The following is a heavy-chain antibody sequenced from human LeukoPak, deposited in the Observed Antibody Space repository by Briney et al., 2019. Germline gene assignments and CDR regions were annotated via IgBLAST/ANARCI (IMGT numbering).Heavy chain of an antibody. CDR3: AREGDFWSGYPYYFDY. J-gene: IGHJ4*02. D-gene: IGHD3-3*01. CDR2: ISSSGSTI. V-gene: IGHV3-11*04. Sequence: GGSLRLSCAASGFTFSDYYMSWIRQAPGKGLEWVSYISSSGSTIYYADSVKGRFTISRDNAQNSLYLQMNSLRAEDTAVYYCAREGDFWSGYPYYFDYWGQGTLVTVSS. CDR1: GFTFSDYY.